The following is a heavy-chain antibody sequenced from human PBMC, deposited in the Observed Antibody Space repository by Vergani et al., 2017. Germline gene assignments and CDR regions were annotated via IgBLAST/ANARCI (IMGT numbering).Heavy chain of an antibody. Sequence: QVQLVQSGAEVKKPGSSVKVSCKASGYTFTSYYMHWVRQAPGQGLEWMGGIIPIFGTANYAQKFQGRVTITADESTSTAYMELSSLRSEDTAVYYCARGSGYSSGYDYWGQGTLVTVSS. V-gene: IGHV1-69*01. CDR1: GYTFTSYY. CDR2: IIPIFGTA. J-gene: IGHJ4*02. D-gene: IGHD5-18*01. CDR3: ARGSGYSSGYDY.